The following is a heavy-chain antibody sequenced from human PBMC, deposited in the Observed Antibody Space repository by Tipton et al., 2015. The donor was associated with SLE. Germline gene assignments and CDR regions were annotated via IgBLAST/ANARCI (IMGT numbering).Heavy chain of an antibody. Sequence: LSLTCTVSGGSVSSSPYYWGWIRHHPGKGLELIGTIYYSGSAFYNSSLKSRVSISMDKSENQFSLTLTSVTAADTAVYYCARMGVASVDYYYGMDVWGQGITVSVSS. CDR3: ARMGVASVDYYYGMDV. J-gene: IGHJ6*02. CDR1: GGSVSSSPYY. CDR2: IYYSGSA. V-gene: IGHV4-39*07. D-gene: IGHD3-16*01.